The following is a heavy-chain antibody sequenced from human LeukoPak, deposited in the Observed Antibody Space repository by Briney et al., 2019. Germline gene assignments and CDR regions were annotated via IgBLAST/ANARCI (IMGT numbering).Heavy chain of an antibody. V-gene: IGHV4-59*08. J-gene: IGHJ4*02. D-gene: IGHD2-2*01. CDR3: ARGGYCSSTSCYALDFDY. Sequence: SETLSLTCTVSGASTSSSFWSWIRQSPGKGLEWIGYINYRGETSQNPSLESRVSMSVDTSKNQISLKLSSVTAADTAVCYCARGGYCSSTSCYALDFDYWGQGTLVTVSS. CDR1: GASTSSSF. CDR2: INYRGET.